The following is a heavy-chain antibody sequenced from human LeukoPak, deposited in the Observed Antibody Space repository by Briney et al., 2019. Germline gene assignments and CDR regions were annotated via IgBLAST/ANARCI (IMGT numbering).Heavy chain of an antibody. V-gene: IGHV4-59*08. J-gene: IGHJ4*02. Sequence: SETLSLTCTVSGGSISSYYWSWIRQPPGKGLEWIGYIYYSGSTNYNPSLKSRVTIPVDTSKNQFSLKLSSVTAADTAVYYCARQGQWLVLDYWGQGTLVTVSS. CDR3: ARQGQWLVLDY. CDR1: GGSISSYY. D-gene: IGHD6-19*01. CDR2: IYYSGST.